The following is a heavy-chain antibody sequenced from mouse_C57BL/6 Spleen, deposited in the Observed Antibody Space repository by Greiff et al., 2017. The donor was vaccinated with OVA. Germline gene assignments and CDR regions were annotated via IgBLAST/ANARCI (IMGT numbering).Heavy chain of an antibody. V-gene: IGHV1-22*01. D-gene: IGHD1-1*01. Sequence: VQLQQSGPELVKPGASVKMSCKASGYTFTDYNMHWVKQSHGKSLEWIGYINPNNGGTSYNQKFKGKATLTVNKSSSTAYMELRSLPSEESAVYYCAREDYYGSSYYFDYWGQGTTLTVSA. CDR1: GYTFTDYN. J-gene: IGHJ2*01. CDR2: INPNNGGT. CDR3: AREDYYGSSYYFDY.